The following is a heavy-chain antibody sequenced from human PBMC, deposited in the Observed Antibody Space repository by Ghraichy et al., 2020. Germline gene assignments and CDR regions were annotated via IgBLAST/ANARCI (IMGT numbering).Heavy chain of an antibody. J-gene: IGHJ4*02. CDR1: GGSVSSGSYY. CDR3: ASHRDGYNYVLDY. Sequence: SETLSLTCTVSGGSVSSGSYYWSWIRQPPGKGLEWIGYIYYSGSTNYNPSLKSRVTISVDTSKNQFSLKLSSVTAADTAVYYCASHRDGYNYVLDYWGQGTLVTVSS. CDR2: IYYSGST. V-gene: IGHV4-61*01. D-gene: IGHD5-24*01.